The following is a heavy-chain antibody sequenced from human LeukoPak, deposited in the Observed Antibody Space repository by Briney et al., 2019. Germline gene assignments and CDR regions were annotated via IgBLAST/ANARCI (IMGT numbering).Heavy chain of an antibody. D-gene: IGHD3-3*01. CDR2: ISYDGSNK. Sequence: GRSLRLSCAASGFTFSSYAMYWVRQAPGKGLEWVAVISYDGSNKYYADSVKGRFTISRDNSKNTLYLQINSLRAEDTAVYYCAREEWYYFDYWGQGTLVTVSS. J-gene: IGHJ4*02. CDR3: AREEWYYFDY. CDR1: GFTFSSYA. V-gene: IGHV3-30-3*01.